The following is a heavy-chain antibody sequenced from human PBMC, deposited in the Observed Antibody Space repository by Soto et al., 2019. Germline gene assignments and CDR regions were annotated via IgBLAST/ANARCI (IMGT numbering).Heavy chain of an antibody. CDR1: GFTFSSYS. D-gene: IGHD3-10*01. CDR3: ARSGSGSYYPHNWLDP. J-gene: IGHJ5*02. V-gene: IGHV3-21*01. Sequence: GGSLRLSCAASGFTFSSYSMNWVRQAPGKGLEWVSSISSSRSYIYYADSVKGRFTISRDNAKNSLYLQMNSLRAEDTAVYYCARSGSGSYYPHNWLDPWGQGTLVTVSS. CDR2: ISSSRSYI.